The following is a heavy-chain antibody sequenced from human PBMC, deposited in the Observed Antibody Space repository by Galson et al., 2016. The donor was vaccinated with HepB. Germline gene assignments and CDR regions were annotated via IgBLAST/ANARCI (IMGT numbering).Heavy chain of an antibody. V-gene: IGHV4-59*01. CDR1: GGSFSSYY. CDR2: IYYSGRT. CDR3: ASGYSSGWYYFDS. D-gene: IGHD6-19*01. J-gene: IGHJ4*02. Sequence: TLSLTCSVSGGSFSSYYLSWIRQPPGKGPEWIGYIYYSGRTNYNPSLKSRVTISVDTSRNQFSLKLSSVTAAGTAVYFCASGYSSGWYYFDSWGQGTLVTVSS.